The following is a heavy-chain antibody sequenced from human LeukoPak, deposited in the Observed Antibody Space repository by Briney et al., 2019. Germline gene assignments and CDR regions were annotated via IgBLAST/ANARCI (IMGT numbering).Heavy chain of an antibody. Sequence: GGSLRLSCAASGFTFTSYWMTWVRQAPGKGLEWVANIKQDGSEKYYVDSVKGRFTISRDNAKNSLYLQMNSLRAEDTAVYYCARDLRQYYDFWSGYFPFDYWGQGTLVTVSS. V-gene: IGHV3-7*01. CDR1: GFTFTSYW. D-gene: IGHD3-3*01. CDR3: ARDLRQYYDFWSGYFPFDY. CDR2: IKQDGSEK. J-gene: IGHJ4*02.